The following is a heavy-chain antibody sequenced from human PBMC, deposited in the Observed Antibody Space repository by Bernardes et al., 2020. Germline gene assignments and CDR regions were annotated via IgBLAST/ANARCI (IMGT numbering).Heavy chain of an antibody. V-gene: IGHV1-18*01. CDR3: ARDPAKVGQRSYYYYYGMDV. CDR2: ISAYNGNT. D-gene: IGHD6-25*01. J-gene: IGHJ6*02. Sequence: ASVKVSCKASGYTLTSYGISWVRQAPGQGLEWMGWISAYNGNTNYAQKLQGRVTMTTDTSTSTAYMELRSLRSDDTAVYYCARDPAKVGQRSYYYYYGMDVWGQGTTVTVSS. CDR1: GYTLTSYG.